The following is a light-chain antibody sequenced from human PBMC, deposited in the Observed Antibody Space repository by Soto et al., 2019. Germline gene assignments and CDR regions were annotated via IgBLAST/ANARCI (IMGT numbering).Light chain of an antibody. CDR2: DAS. CDR1: QSVGSN. Sequence: EIVMTQSPATLSVSPGERVTLSCRARQSVGSNLAWYQQKPGQAPRLLIYDASTRATGIPARFSGSGSGTEFTLTISSLQSKDFAVYYCQQYNNWHPLTFGGGTKVDI. J-gene: IGKJ4*01. CDR3: QQYNNWHPLT. V-gene: IGKV3D-15*01.